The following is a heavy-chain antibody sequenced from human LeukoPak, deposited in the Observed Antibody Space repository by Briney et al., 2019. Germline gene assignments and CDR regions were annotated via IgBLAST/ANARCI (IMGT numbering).Heavy chain of an antibody. CDR3: AREVHDYGDPNWFDP. V-gene: IGHV5-51*01. CDR2: IYPGDSDT. CDR1: GYSLTSYW. Sequence: GESLKISCKGSGYSLTSYWIGWVRQMPGKGLEWMGIIYPGDSDTRYSPSFQGQVTISADKSISTAYLQWSSLKASDTAMYYCAREVHDYGDPNWFDPWGQGTLVTVSS. D-gene: IGHD4-17*01. J-gene: IGHJ5*02.